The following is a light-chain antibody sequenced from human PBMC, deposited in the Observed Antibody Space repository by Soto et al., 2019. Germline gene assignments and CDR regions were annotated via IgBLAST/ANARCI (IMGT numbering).Light chain of an antibody. CDR3: QQYDNFPFT. CDR1: QDISSN. V-gene: IGKV1-33*01. Sequence: DIQMTQSPSSLSASMGDRVTITCQASQDISSNLNWYQQKVGKAPKLLIFDVSKLERGVPSRFSGSGSGTHFTFTISSLQPEDFAIYYCQQYDNFPFTFGPGTKVEIK. J-gene: IGKJ3*01. CDR2: DVS.